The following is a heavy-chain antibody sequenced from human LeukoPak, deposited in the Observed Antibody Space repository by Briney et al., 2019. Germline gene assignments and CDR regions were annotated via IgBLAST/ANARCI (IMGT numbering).Heavy chain of an antibody. CDR3: ASIYDFWSGYSVDY. CDR1: GFTFSSYN. V-gene: IGHV3-48*01. D-gene: IGHD3-3*01. Sequence: GGSLRLSCAASGFTFSSYNMNWVRQAPGKGLEWVSYISTSSNTIYYADSVKGRFTISRDNAKNSLYLQMNDLRAEDTAVYYCASIYDFWSGYSVDYWGQGTLVTVSS. CDR2: ISTSSNTI. J-gene: IGHJ4*02.